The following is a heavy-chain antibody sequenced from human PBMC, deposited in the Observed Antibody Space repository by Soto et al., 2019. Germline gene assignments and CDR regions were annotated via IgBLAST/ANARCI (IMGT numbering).Heavy chain of an antibody. CDR1: GYTFTSYD. CDR2: MNPNSGNT. D-gene: IGHD6-13*01. Sequence: ASVKVSCKASGYTFTSYDVNWVRQATGQGLEWMGWMNPNSGNTGYAQKFQGRVTMTRNTSISTAYMELSSLRSEDTAVYYCARGGGAAGSLRESNWFDPWGQGTLVTVSS. J-gene: IGHJ5*02. CDR3: ARGGGAAGSLRESNWFDP. V-gene: IGHV1-8*01.